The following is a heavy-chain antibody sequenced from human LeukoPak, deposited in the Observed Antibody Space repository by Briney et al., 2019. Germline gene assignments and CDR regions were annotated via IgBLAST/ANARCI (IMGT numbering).Heavy chain of an antibody. D-gene: IGHD3-10*01. V-gene: IGHV4-59*12. Sequence: SETLSLTCTVSGGSISSYYWSWIRLPPGKGLEWIGYLSKSGNTNYSPSLKSRVTISVDTSKNQFSLKLSSVTAADTAVHYCARGGMVRGLNWGQGTLVTVSS. CDR2: LSKSGNT. J-gene: IGHJ4*02. CDR3: ARGGMVRGLN. CDR1: GGSISSYY.